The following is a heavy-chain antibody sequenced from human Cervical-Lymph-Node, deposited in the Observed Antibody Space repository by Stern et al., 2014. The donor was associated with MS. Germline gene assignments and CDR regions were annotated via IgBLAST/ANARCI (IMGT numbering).Heavy chain of an antibody. D-gene: IGHD6-13*01. J-gene: IGHJ5*02. V-gene: IGHV2-5*02. CDR3: AHTVSIAAAGTWFDP. CDR1: GFSLSTSGVG. Sequence: ESGPTLVKPTQTLTLTCTFSGFSLSTSGVGVGWIRQPPGKALEWLALIYWDDDKRYSPSLKSRLTITKDTSKNQVVLTMTNMDPVDTATYYCAHTVSIAAAGTWFDPWGQGTLVTVSS. CDR2: IYWDDDK.